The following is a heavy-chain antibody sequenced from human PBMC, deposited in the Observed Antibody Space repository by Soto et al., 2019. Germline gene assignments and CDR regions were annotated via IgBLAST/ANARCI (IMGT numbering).Heavy chain of an antibody. J-gene: IGHJ6*02. CDR1: GGTFSSYA. V-gene: IGHV1-69*01. CDR2: IIPIFGTA. CDR3: AREASSSEYYYYGMDV. D-gene: IGHD6-13*01. Sequence: KVSCKASGGTFSSYAISWVRQAPGQGLEWMGGIIPIFGTANYAQKFQGRVTITADESTSTAYMELSSLRSEDTAVYYCAREASSSEYYYYGMDVWGQGTTVTVSS.